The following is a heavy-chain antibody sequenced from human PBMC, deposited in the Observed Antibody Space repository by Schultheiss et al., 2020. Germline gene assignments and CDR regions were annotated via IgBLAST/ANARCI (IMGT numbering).Heavy chain of an antibody. Sequence: SGPTPVKPTQTLTLTCTFSGFSLSTSGMCVSWIRQPPGKALEWLALIDWDDDKYYSTSLKTRLTISKDTSKNQVVLTMTNMDPVDTATYYCARQYSSGWPYYYYGMDVWGQGTTVTVSS. CDR1: GFSLSTSGMC. CDR2: IDWDDDK. CDR3: ARQYSSGWPYYYYGMDV. J-gene: IGHJ6*02. D-gene: IGHD6-19*01. V-gene: IGHV2-70*01.